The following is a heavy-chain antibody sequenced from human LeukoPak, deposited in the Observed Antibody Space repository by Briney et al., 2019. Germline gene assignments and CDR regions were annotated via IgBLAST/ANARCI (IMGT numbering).Heavy chain of an antibody. V-gene: IGHV3-21*01. CDR2: ISSGSSYI. D-gene: IGHD1-26*01. J-gene: IGHJ3*02. CDR3: ASQVGEDDAFDI. CDR1: GFTFNTYS. Sequence: SGGSLRLSCAASGFTFNTYSVNWVRQAPGKGLEWVSSISSGSSYIFYADSMKGRFTISRDNAKTSLYLQMNSLRAEDTAVYYCASQVGEDDAFDIWGQGKKVTVSA.